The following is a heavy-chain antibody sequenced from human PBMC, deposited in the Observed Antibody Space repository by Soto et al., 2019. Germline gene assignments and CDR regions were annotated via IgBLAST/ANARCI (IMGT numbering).Heavy chain of an antibody. CDR1: GFAFSTYS. CDR3: ARVRAYCGGDCSTNDAFDI. D-gene: IGHD2-21*02. CDR2: ISSSSSYI. J-gene: IGHJ3*02. Sequence: PGGSLRLSCAASGFAFSTYSLNWVRQAPGKGLEWVSSISSSSSYIYYADSLKGRFTISRDSAKNSLYLQMNSLRAEDTAVYYCARVRAYCGGDCSTNDAFDIWGQGPMVTVSS. V-gene: IGHV3-21*01.